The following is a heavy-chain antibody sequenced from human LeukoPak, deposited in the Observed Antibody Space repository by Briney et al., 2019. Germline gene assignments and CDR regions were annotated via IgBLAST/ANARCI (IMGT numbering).Heavy chain of an antibody. Sequence: PGGSLGLSCAASGFTVSSNYMSWVRQAPGKGLEWVTNIWYDGSNKYYADSVKGRFTISRDNSKNTLYLQMNSLRAEDTAVYYCARGLFNYDNSGLNYWGQGTRVTVSS. CDR2: IWYDGSNK. V-gene: IGHV3-33*08. CDR3: ARGLFNYDNSGLNY. J-gene: IGHJ4*02. D-gene: IGHD3-22*01. CDR1: GFTVSSNY.